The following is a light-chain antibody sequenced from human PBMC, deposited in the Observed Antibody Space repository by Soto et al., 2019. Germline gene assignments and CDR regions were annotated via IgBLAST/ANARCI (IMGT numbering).Light chain of an antibody. V-gene: IGKV1-5*03. CDR3: QQYNSYPFT. CDR1: QSISSW. CDR2: TAS. J-gene: IGKJ3*01. Sequence: DIQMTQSPSTLSASVGDRVTITCRASQSISSWLAWYQQKPGKAPKLLIYTASSLESGVPSSFSGSGSGTEFTLTISSLQPDDFATYYCQQYNSYPFTFGPGTKVDIK.